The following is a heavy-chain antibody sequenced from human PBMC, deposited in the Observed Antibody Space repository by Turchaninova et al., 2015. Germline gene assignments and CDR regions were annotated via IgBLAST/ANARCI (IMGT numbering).Heavy chain of an antibody. J-gene: IGHJ4*02. CDR1: GFTFGDYG. Sequence: SGGGFVQPGRSLRLSCTASGFTFGDYGMSWVRQAPGKGLEWVGFIRSKAYGGTTEYVASVKGRFTISRDDSKSIAYLQMNSLKTEDTAVYYCRRYCSSTSCYLLDYWGQGTLVTVSS. CDR3: RRYCSSTSCYLLDY. V-gene: IGHV3-49*04. D-gene: IGHD2-2*01. CDR2: IRSKAYGGTT.